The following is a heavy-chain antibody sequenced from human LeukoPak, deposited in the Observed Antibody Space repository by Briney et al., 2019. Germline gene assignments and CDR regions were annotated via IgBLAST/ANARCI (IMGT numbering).Heavy chain of an antibody. CDR1: GYTFTSYG. CDR2: ISAYNGNT. J-gene: IGHJ4*02. Sequence: AASVKVSCKASGYTFTSYGISWVRQAPGQGLEWMEWISAYNGNTNYAQKLQGRVTMTTDTSTSTAYMELRSLRSDDTAVYYCARDFIVVVPAAMASDYWGQGTLVTVSS. CDR3: ARDFIVVVPAAMASDY. V-gene: IGHV1-18*01. D-gene: IGHD2-2*01.